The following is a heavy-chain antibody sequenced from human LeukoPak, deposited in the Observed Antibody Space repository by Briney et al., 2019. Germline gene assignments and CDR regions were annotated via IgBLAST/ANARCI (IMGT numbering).Heavy chain of an antibody. J-gene: IGHJ4*02. D-gene: IGHD1-26*01. CDR2: INPNSGCT. V-gene: IGHV1-2*02. CDR1: GYTFTGYY. Sequence: ASVKVSCKASGYTFTGYYMHWVRQAPGQGLEWMGWINPNSGCTNYAQKFQGRVTMTRDTSISTAYMELSRLRSDDTAVYYCARDKRGYSGSYYFDYWGQGTLVTVSS. CDR3: ARDKRGYSGSYYFDY.